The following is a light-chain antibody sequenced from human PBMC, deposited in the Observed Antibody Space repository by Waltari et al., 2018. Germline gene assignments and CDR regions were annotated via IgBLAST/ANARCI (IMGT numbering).Light chain of an antibody. V-gene: IGLV3-21*04. CDR3: QVWGRTSDHPV. CDR2: YNG. Sequence: SYVLTQPASVSVAPGKTARIPCGENNIVNEFVHWYQQKPGQAPVVVIYYNGDRPSGVPERFSGTNSGNTATLSISRVEVGDEADYYCQVWGRTSDHPVFGGGTKLTVL. J-gene: IGLJ3*02. CDR1: NIVNEF.